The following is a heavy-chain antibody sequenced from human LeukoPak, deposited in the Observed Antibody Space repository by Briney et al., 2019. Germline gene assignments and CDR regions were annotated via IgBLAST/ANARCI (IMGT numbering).Heavy chain of an antibody. CDR2: IIPIFGTA. D-gene: IGHD5-18*01. CDR1: GYTFTSYY. V-gene: IGHV1-69*05. Sequence: SVKVSCKASGYTFTSYYMHWVRQAPGQGLEGMGRIIPIFGTANYAQKFQGRVTITTDESTSTAYMELSSLRSEDTAVYYCARDLGRGYSYGYLDYWGQGTLVTVSS. CDR3: ARDLGRGYSYGYLDY. J-gene: IGHJ4*02.